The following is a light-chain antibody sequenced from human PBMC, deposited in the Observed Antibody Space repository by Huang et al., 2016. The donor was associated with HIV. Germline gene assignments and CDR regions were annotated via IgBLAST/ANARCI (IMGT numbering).Light chain of an antibody. CDR3: MQALQTPYT. Sequence: IVMTQSPLPLPVTPGEPASIFCRSSQSLLQSKVTNYLDWYLQKPRQSPQLVMYMAVYRASGVPDRCSCSGAGTDFSLKSSRVEAEDVGVYYYMQALQTPYTFGQGTKLEIK. CDR1: QSLLQSKVTNY. J-gene: IGKJ2*01. CDR2: MAV. V-gene: IGKV2-28*01.